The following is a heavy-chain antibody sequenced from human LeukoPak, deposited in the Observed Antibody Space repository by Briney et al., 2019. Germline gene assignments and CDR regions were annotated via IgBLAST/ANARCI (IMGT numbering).Heavy chain of an antibody. CDR3: AQVNGQSSSWYVPFDY. J-gene: IGHJ4*02. D-gene: IGHD6-13*01. Sequence: GGSLRLSCAASGFTFSSYGMHWLRQAPGKGLEWVAVIWYDGSNKYYADSVKGRFTISRDNSKNTLYLQMNNLRAEDTAVYYSAQVNGQSSSWYVPFDYWGQGNLVTVSS. CDR2: IWYDGSNK. V-gene: IGHV3-33*06. CDR1: GFTFSSYG.